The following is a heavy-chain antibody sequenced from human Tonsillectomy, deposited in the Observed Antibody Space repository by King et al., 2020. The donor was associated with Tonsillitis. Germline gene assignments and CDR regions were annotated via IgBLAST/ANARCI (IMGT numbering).Heavy chain of an antibody. Sequence: VQLVESGGGVVQPGRSLRLSCAASVFTFSSYGMHWVRQAPGKGLEWVAVISYDGSNKYYADSVKGRFTISRDNSKNTLYLQMNSLRAEDTAVYYCAKDWWELLGDNYYFDYWGQGTLVTVSS. J-gene: IGHJ4*02. CDR2: ISYDGSNK. V-gene: IGHV3-30*18. CDR3: AKDWWELLGDNYYFDY. CDR1: VFTFSSYG. D-gene: IGHD1-26*01.